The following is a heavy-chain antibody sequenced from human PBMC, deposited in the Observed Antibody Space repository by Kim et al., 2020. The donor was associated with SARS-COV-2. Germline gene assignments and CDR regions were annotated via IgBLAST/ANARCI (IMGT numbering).Heavy chain of an antibody. D-gene: IGHD6-19*01. CDR2: AYYIGNT. V-gene: IGHV4-39*01. Sequence: SETLSLTCTVSGGSLSSSSYYWGWIRQPPGKGLEWIGTAYYIGNTYYNPSLKSRVTISVNTSKNQFSLKLGSVTAADTAAAYCARHQGYSSGWYVAFYYYYMDVRGKGNTVPLSS. CDR3: ARHQGYSSGWYVAFYYYYMDV. CDR1: GGSLSSSSYY. J-gene: IGHJ6*03.